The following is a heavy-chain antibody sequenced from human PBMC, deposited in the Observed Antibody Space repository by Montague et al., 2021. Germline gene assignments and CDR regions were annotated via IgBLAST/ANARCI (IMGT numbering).Heavy chain of an antibody. CDR3: ARKGTNWDY. J-gene: IGHJ4*02. V-gene: IGHV4-59*01. D-gene: IGHD2-8*01. CDR2: VYYTGTT. Sequence: SESLSLTCTVSGDSMNFYYWSWIRQPPGKGLEWIGYVYYTGTTNYNPSLKSRVTVSVDTSRNQFFLNVNSVTAADTAVYYCARKGTNWDYWGQGTLVTVSS. CDR1: GDSMNFYY.